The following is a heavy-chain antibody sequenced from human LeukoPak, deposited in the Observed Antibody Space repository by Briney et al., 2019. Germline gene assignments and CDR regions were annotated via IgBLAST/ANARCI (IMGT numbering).Heavy chain of an antibody. CDR2: ISAYNGNT. D-gene: IGHD4-23*01. CDR3: ARQGYSGHSQGAADY. Sequence: ASVRVSCKASGYTFSIYGFSWVRQAPGQGLEWVGWISAYNGNTDYAQKFQGRVAMTTDTSTSTAHMELRSLRSDDTAVYYCARQGYSGHSQGAADYWGQGTLVTVSS. CDR1: GYTFSIYG. V-gene: IGHV1-18*01. J-gene: IGHJ4*02.